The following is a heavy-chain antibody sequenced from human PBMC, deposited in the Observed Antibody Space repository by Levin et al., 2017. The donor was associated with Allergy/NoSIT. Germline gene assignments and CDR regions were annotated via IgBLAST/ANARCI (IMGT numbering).Heavy chain of an antibody. J-gene: IGHJ5*02. V-gene: IGHV3-21*01. Sequence: TGGSLRLSCAASGFTFSSYGMTWVRQAPGKGLEWVSTISDTGTYKYHADSVKGRFTISRDNAKKFLFLQMNSLRAEDTAVYYCGGYNYFDPWGQGTLVTVSS. CDR3: GGYNYFDP. CDR2: ISDTGTYK. CDR1: GFTFSSYG.